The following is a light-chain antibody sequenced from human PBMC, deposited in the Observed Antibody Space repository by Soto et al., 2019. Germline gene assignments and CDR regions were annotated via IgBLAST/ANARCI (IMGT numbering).Light chain of an antibody. J-gene: IGKJ1*01. CDR2: LGS. CDR1: QSPLPSNGYNY. V-gene: IGKV2-28*01. Sequence: DIVLTQSPVSLPVTPGEPASISCRSSQSPLPSNGYNYLDWFLQKPGQSPQLLISLGSNRASGVPDRFSGSGSGTDFTLKISRVEAEDVGVYYCMQALQSPKTFGQGTKVEIK. CDR3: MQALQSPKT.